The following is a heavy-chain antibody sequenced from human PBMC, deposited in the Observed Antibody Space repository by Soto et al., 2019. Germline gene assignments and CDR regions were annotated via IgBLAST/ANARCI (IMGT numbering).Heavy chain of an antibody. Sequence: QVQLVESGGGVVQPGRSLRLSCAASGFTFSSYAMHWVRQAPGKGLEWVAVISYDGSNKYYADSVKGRFTISRDNSKNTLYLQVNSLRAEDTAVYYCARPDLGDGSYPDYWGQGSLVTVSS. J-gene: IGHJ4*02. D-gene: IGHD1-26*01. CDR1: GFTFSSYA. CDR3: ARPDLGDGSYPDY. CDR2: ISYDGSNK. V-gene: IGHV3-30-3*01.